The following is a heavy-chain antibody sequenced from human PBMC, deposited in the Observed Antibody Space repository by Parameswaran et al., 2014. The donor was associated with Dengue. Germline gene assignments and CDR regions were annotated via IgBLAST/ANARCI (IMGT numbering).Heavy chain of an antibody. V-gene: IGHV3-48*03. J-gene: IGHJ6*02. CDR3: ARGSMYYYGLGV. CDR2: ISNSGTTV. Sequence: KWIRQPPGKGLEWVSYISNSGTTVYYPNSVKGRFTISRDNAKNSLYLQMNSLRAEDTAIYYCARGSMYYYGLGVWGQGTTVTVSS. D-gene: IGHD2/OR15-2a*01.